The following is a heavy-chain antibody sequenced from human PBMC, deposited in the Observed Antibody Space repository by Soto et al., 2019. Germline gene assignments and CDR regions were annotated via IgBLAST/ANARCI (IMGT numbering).Heavy chain of an antibody. V-gene: IGHV4-30-2*01. J-gene: IGHJ3*02. CDR1: GGSISSGGYS. Sequence: SETLSLTCAVSGGSISSGGYSWSWIRQPPGKGLEWIGYIYHSGSTYYNPSLKSRVTISVDRSKNQFSLKLSSVTAADTAVYYCARAGVDSGSYIDAFDIWGQGTMVTVSS. CDR3: ARAGVDSGSYIDAFDI. CDR2: IYHSGST. D-gene: IGHD1-26*01.